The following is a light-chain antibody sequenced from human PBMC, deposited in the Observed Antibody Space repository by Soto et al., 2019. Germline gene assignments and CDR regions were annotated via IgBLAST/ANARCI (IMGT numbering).Light chain of an antibody. J-gene: IGKJ1*01. V-gene: IGKV3D-15*01. CDR3: QQYNNWPLT. Sequence: ETVMTQSPDTLSVSPGERATLSCRASQSVSSSFAWYQQKPGQAPRLLIYGASTRATDIPARFSGSGSGTEFTLTISSLQSEDFAVYYCQQYNNWPLTFGQGTKVEIK. CDR2: GAS. CDR1: QSVSSS.